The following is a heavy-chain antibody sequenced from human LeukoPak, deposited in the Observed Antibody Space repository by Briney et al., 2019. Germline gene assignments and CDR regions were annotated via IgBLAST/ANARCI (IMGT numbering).Heavy chain of an antibody. CDR1: AFSVSTNY. CDR2: IYTDGTT. J-gene: IGHJ4*02. V-gene: IGHV3-66*02. Sequence: GGSLRLSCAASAFSVSTNYMSWVRQAPGKGLEWVSVIYTDGTTHYADSVKGRFTISRDNAKNSLYLQMNSLRAEDTAVYYCAREGSWHWGQGTLVTVSS. D-gene: IGHD2-15*01. CDR3: AREGSWH.